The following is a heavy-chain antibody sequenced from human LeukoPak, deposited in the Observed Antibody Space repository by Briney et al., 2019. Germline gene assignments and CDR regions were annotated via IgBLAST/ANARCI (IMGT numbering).Heavy chain of an antibody. CDR2: IGSDNKP. CDR3: ARDLHYCVAMDG. Sequence: RSVRLSCAASGFTFSSYGMHWVGQAPGQGLEWVSSIGSDNKPHYSESVKGRFAISRDNSKSMLFLQLNSLRAEDTALYYCARDLHYCVAMDGWGQGTTVPVSS. J-gene: IGHJ6*02. D-gene: IGHD4-17*01. CDR1: GFTFSSYG. V-gene: IGHV3-33*08.